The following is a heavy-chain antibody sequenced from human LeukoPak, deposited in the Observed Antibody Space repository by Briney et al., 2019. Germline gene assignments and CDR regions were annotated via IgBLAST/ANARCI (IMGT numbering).Heavy chain of an antibody. CDR2: IISGGST. V-gene: IGHV3-23*01. CDR1: GFTFSSYG. Sequence: PGGSLRLSCAASGFTFSSYGMSWVRRAPGKGLEWVSGIISGGSTYYADSVKGRFTISRDNSKSTLHLQMNSLRAEDRAVYYCAKEYYSGLYDYWGQGTLVTASS. J-gene: IGHJ4*02. CDR3: AKEYYSGLYDY. D-gene: IGHD5-12*01.